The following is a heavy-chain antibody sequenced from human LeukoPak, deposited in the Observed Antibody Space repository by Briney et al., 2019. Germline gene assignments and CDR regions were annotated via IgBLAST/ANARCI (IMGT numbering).Heavy chain of an antibody. CDR2: IYHSGST. D-gene: IGHD3-22*01. CDR3: ARDYYDSSGYYYYFDY. Sequence: SETLSLTCAVSGGSISSGGYSWSWIRQPPGKGLEWIGYIYHSGSTYYNLSLKSRVTISVDRSKNQFSLKLSSVTAADTAVYYCARDYYDSSGYYYYFDYWGQGTLVTVSS. CDR1: GGSISSGGYS. J-gene: IGHJ4*02. V-gene: IGHV4-30-2*01.